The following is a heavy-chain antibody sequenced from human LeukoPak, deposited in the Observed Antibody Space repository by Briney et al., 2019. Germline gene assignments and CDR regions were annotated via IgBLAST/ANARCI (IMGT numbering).Heavy chain of an antibody. CDR2: IYYSGST. V-gene: IGHV4-59*01. CDR3: ARGHANYYGMDV. J-gene: IGHJ6*02. D-gene: IGHD2-2*01. Sequence: ETLSLTCTVSGGSISSYYWSWIRQPPGKGLEWIGYIYYSGSTNYNPSLKSRVTISVDTSKNQFSLKLSSVTAADTAVYYCARGHANYYGMDVWGQGTTVTVSS. CDR1: GGSISSYY.